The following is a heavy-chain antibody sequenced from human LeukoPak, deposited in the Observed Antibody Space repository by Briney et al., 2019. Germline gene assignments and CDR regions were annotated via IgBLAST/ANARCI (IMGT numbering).Heavy chain of an antibody. V-gene: IGHV3-30*18. D-gene: IGHD6-19*01. CDR3: AKDLDSSGWYDDAFDI. Sequence: GGSLRFSCAASGFTFSSYGVHWVRQAPGKGLEWVAVISYDGSNKYYADSVKGRFTISRDNSKNTLYLQMNSLRAEDTAVYYCAKDLDSSGWYDDAFDIWGQGTMVTVSS. J-gene: IGHJ3*02. CDR1: GFTFSSYG. CDR2: ISYDGSNK.